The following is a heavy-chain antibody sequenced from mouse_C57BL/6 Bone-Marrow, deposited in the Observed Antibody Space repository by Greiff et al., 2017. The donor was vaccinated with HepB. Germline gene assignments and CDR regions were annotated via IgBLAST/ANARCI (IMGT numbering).Heavy chain of an antibody. J-gene: IGHJ3*01. CDR3: ARPGFAY. CDR1: GFTFSDYG. CDR2: ISSGSSTI. Sequence: DVKLVESGGGLVKPGGSLKLSCAASGFTFSDYGMHWVRQAPEKGLEWVAYISSGSSTIYYADTVKGRFTISSDNAKNTLFLQMTSLRSEDTAMYYCARPGFAYWGQGTLVTVSA. V-gene: IGHV5-17*01.